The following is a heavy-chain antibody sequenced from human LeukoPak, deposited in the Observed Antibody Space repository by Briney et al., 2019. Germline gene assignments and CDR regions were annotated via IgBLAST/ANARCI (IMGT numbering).Heavy chain of an antibody. CDR1: GYTFTSYG. CDR3: ARGREYYDILTGYYYFDY. Sequence: ASVKVSCKASGYTFTSYGISWVRQAPGQGLEWMGWISAYNGNTNYAQKLQGRVTMTTDTSTSTAYMELRSLRSDVTAVYYCARGREYYDILTGYYYFDYWGQGTLVTVSS. D-gene: IGHD3-9*01. J-gene: IGHJ4*02. CDR2: ISAYNGNT. V-gene: IGHV1-18*04.